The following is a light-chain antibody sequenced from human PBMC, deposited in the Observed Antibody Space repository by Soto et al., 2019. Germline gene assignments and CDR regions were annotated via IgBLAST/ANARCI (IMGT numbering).Light chain of an antibody. CDR1: QSVSSSY. CDR2: GAS. CDR3: QQYDSSPFT. V-gene: IGKV3-20*01. J-gene: IGKJ2*01. Sequence: EIVLTQSPGTLSLSPGERATLSCRASQSVSSSYLAWYHQKPGQAPRLLIYGASSRATGIPDRFSGSGSGTDFTLTISRLEPEDFAVYYCQQYDSSPFTFGQGTKVDIK.